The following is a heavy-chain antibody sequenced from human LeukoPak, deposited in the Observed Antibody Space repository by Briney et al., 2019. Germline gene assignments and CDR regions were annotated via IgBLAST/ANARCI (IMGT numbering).Heavy chain of an antibody. J-gene: IGHJ4*02. CDR2: IIPILGIA. Sequence: GASVKVPFKASGGTFSSYAISWVRQAPGQGLEWMGRIIPILGIANYAQKFQGRVTITADKSTSTAYMELSSLRAEDTAVYYCARPSGYCSGGGGSCFPFDYWGQGTLVTVSS. V-gene: IGHV1-69*04. CDR1: GGTFSSYA. CDR3: ARPSGYCSGGGGSCFPFDY. D-gene: IGHD2-15*01.